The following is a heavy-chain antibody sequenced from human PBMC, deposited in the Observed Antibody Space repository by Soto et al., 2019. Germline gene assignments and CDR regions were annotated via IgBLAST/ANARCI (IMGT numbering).Heavy chain of an antibody. D-gene: IGHD1-26*01. V-gene: IGHV4-28*01. CDR2: LYYSGTT. CDR3: ARREIQGPIDY. J-gene: IGHJ4*02. CDR1: GYSISSSNW. Sequence: QVQLQESGPGLVKPSDTLSLTCAVSGYSISSSNWWGWIRQPPGKGLEWIGYLYYSGTTYYNPSLKRRVTMSVDTSKHQFSLKLTSVTAVDTAVYYCARREIQGPIDYWGQGTLVTVSS.